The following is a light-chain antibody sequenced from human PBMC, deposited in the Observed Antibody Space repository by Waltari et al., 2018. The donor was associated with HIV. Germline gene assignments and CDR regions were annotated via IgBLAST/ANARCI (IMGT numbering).Light chain of an antibody. CDR3: QSYDSSLSVWV. V-gene: IGLV1-40*01. J-gene: IGLJ3*02. CDR1: SPNTGPAYD. Sequence: QSVLTPPPSVSGAPGQRVTLSCTGSSPNTGPAYDLHWYQQLPGTAPKLLIYGNSNRPSGVPDRFSGSKSGTSASLAITGLQAEDEADYYCQSYDSSLSVWVFGGGTKLTVL. CDR2: GNS.